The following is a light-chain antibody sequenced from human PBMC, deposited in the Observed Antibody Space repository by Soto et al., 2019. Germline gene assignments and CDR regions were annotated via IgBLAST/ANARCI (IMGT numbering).Light chain of an antibody. CDR2: DVS. V-gene: IGKV3-11*01. Sequence: EVVLTQSPATLSLSPRARATLSCRASQSVGTFLSWYQQKPGQAPRLLIYDVSNRATGVPARFRGSGSGTDFTLTIRKLEPEDFAVYYCQDRATWPPSVTFGGGTRV. CDR3: QDRATWPPSVT. J-gene: IGKJ4*01. CDR1: QSVGTF.